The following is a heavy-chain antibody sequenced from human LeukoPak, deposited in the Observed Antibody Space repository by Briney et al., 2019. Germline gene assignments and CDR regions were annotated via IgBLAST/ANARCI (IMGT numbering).Heavy chain of an antibody. D-gene: IGHD3-10*01. CDR3: ARVTMVRGVTVDY. CDR2: IKQDGSEK. Sequence: GGSLRPSCAASGFTFSSYWMSWVRQAPGKGLEWVANIKQDGSEKYYVDPVKGRFTISRDNAKNSLYLQMNSLRAEDAAVYYCARVTMVRGVTVDYWGQGTLVTVSS. J-gene: IGHJ4*02. CDR1: GFTFSSYW. V-gene: IGHV3-7*01.